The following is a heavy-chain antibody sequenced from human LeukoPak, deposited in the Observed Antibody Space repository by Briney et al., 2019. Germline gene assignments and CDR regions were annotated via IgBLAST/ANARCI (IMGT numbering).Heavy chain of an antibody. V-gene: IGHV3-23*01. D-gene: IGHD6-6*01. J-gene: IGHJ4*02. CDR1: GFTFRSYG. Sequence: PGGSLRLSCAASGFTFRSYGMSWVRQAPGKGLEWVSVISGGADSTYYADSVQGRFTISRDNAKNSLYLQMNSLRAEDTAVYYCAREDSSSSSLDYWGQGTLVTVSS. CDR2: ISGGADST. CDR3: AREDSSSSSLDY.